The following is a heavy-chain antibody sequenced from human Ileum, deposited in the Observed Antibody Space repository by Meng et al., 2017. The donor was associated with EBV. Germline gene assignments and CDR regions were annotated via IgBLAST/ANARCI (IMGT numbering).Heavy chain of an antibody. CDR1: GDSFRGSYW. D-gene: IGHD3-16*01. J-gene: IGHJ4*02. CDR2: VYPSGTP. V-gene: IGHV4-4*02. CDR3: ARDAFQYASGIPAH. Sequence: VELHGSGPRLVRPSGTLSLTCTVSGDSFRGSYWWRWVRQSPEKGLEWIGEVYPSGTPYYNPSLKSRVTISLDKSRNQFSLNLIHVTAADAAVYYCARDAFQYASGIPAHWGQGTLVTVSS.